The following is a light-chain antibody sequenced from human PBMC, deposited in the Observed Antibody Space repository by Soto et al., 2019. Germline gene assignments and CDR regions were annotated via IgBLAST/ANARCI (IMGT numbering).Light chain of an antibody. CDR2: GAS. CDR1: QSVSSH. J-gene: IGKJ1*01. V-gene: IGKV3-20*01. CDR3: QQYGSAPGT. Sequence: EIVMTQSPATLSVSPGERAALSCRASQSVSSHLAWYQQKPGQAPRLLIYGASSRATGIPDRFSGSGSGTDFTLTISRLEPEDFAVYYCQQYGSAPGTFGQGTKVEIK.